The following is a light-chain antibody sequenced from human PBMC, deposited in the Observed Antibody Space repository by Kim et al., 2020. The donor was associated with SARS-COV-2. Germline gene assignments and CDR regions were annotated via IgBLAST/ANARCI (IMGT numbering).Light chain of an antibody. CDR3: QQYGSSPYT. V-gene: IGKV3-20*01. CDR1: QSVSNSF. J-gene: IGKJ2*01. Sequence: EIVLTQSPGTLSLSPGERATLSCRASQSVSNSFLAWYQQKAGQAPRLLIYGASSRATGIPDRFSGSGSGTDFTLTISRLEPEDFAEFYCQQYGSSPYTFGQGTKLEI. CDR2: GAS.